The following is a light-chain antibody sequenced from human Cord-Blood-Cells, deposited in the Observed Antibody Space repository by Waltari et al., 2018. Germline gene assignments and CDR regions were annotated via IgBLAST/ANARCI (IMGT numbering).Light chain of an antibody. Sequence: SYELTQPPSVSVSPGQPARITCSGDALPKQYAYWYQQKPGQAPVLVIYKDSERPSGIPGRFSGSSSGTTVTLTISGVQAEDEADYYCQSADSSGTPWVFGGGTKLTVL. CDR2: KDS. J-gene: IGLJ3*02. CDR1: ALPKQY. CDR3: QSADSSGTPWV. V-gene: IGLV3-25*02.